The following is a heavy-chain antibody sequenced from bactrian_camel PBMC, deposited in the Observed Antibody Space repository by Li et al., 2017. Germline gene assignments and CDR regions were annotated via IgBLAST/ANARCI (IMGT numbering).Heavy chain of an antibody. Sequence: HVQLVESGGGSVQAGGSLRLSCAASGYTSKTKCMGWFRQAPGKEREGVAFIYTKGGNDYYADSVKGRFTVSQDNAKNTLYLQMDRLKPEDTAMYYCAADRCYPGWSRSGDEFPYWGRGTQVTVS. D-gene: IGHD1*01. V-gene: IGHV3S1*01. CDR2: IYTKGGND. J-gene: IGHJ4*01. CDR3: AADRCYPGWSRSGDEFPY. CDR1: GYTSKTKC.